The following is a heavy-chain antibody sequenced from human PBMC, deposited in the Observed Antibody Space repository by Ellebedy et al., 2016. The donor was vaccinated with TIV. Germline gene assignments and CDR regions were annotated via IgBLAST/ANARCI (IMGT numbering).Heavy chain of an antibody. V-gene: IGHV4-59*01. J-gene: IGHJ3*01. CDR3: TYGINSDAFDV. Sequence: SETLSLXCTVSGGSISSYYWSWIRQPPGKGLEWIGYIYSSGSTKYNPSLKSRLTISADTSKKHFSLKLNSATAADTAMYYCTYGINSDAFDVWGHGTMVTVSS. CDR1: GGSISSYY. CDR2: IYSSGST. D-gene: IGHD4-23*01.